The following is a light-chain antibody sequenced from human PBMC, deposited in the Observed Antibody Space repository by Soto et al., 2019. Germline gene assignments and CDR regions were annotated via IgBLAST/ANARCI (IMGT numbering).Light chain of an antibody. CDR3: QQYNNWHPIT. V-gene: IGKV3-15*01. J-gene: IGKJ5*01. CDR2: GAS. Sequence: EVVMTQSPAILSVSPGERVTLSCRASQSVRSNLAWYQQKPGQSTRLLIYGASTRATGIPARFSGSGSGTEFTLTISSLQSEDFAVYYCQQYNNWHPITFGQGTRLEIK. CDR1: QSVRSN.